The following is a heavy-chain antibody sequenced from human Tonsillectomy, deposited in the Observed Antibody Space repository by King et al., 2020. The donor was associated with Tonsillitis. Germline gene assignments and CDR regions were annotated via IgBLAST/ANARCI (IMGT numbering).Heavy chain of an antibody. D-gene: IGHD4-11*01. CDR1: GFSFRSYA. CDR2: IRSKYAYT. J-gene: IGHJ4*02. V-gene: IGHV3-23*04. Sequence: VQLVESGGGLVQPGGSLRLSCAASGFSFRSYAMTWVRQVPGKGLDWVSTIRSKYAYTYYADSVKGRFALSRDNSKNTLYLQMTNLRAEGTAVYFCAGSVFSNYGYYFDLWGQGTLVTVSS. CDR3: AGSVFSNYGYYFDL.